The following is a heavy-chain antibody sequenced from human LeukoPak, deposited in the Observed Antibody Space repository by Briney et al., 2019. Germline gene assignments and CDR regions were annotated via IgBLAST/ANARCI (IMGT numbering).Heavy chain of an antibody. J-gene: IGHJ6*03. V-gene: IGHV4-39*01. Sequence: SETLSLTCTVSGGSISSSSYYWGWIRQPPGKGLEWIGEINHSGSTYYNPSLKSRVTISVDTSKNQFSLKLSSVTAADTAVYYCASSPAVAYYYYYYYMDVWGKGTTVTVSS. CDR2: INHSGST. CDR1: GGSISSSSYY. CDR3: ASSPAVAYYYYYYYMDV. D-gene: IGHD4-23*01.